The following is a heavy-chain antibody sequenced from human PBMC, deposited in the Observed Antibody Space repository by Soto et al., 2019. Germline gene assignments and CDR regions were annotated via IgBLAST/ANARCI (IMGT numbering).Heavy chain of an antibody. CDR3: ARDADASGWYHYGMDV. CDR2: IKQDGYEK. CDR1: GFTLSSYW. D-gene: IGHD6-19*01. Sequence: GGSLRLSCAVSGFTLSSYWMNWVRQAPGKGLEWVANIKQDGYEKYYVDSVRGRFFISRDNAKNSLYLQLNSLRAEDTAVYYCARDADASGWYHYGMDVWGQGTLVTVSS. J-gene: IGHJ6*02. V-gene: IGHV3-7*01.